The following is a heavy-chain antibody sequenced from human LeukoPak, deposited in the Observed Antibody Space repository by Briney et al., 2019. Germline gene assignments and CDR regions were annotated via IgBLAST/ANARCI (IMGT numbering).Heavy chain of an antibody. Sequence: SETLSLTCAVSGGAFSGYYWSWIRQPPGKGLEWIGEINHSGSTNYNPSLKSRVTISVDTSKNQFSLKMRSVTAADTAVYYCARRESSGWYGYSGSYNDAFDIWGQGTMVTVSS. J-gene: IGHJ3*02. V-gene: IGHV4-34*01. CDR2: INHSGST. CDR1: GGAFSGYY. CDR3: ARRESSGWYGYSGSYNDAFDI. D-gene: IGHD1-26*01.